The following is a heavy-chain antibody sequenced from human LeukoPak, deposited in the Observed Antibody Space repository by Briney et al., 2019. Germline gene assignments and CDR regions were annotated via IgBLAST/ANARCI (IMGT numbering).Heavy chain of an antibody. Sequence: GASVKVSCKASGYTFTSYYMHWVRQAPGQGLEWMGIINPSGGSTSYAQKFQGRVTMTRDTSTSTVYMELSSLRSEDTAVYYCARALIFGVVEGAFDIWGQGTMVTVSS. CDR1: GYTFTSYY. J-gene: IGHJ3*02. D-gene: IGHD3-3*01. CDR2: INPSGGST. CDR3: ARALIFGVVEGAFDI. V-gene: IGHV1-46*01.